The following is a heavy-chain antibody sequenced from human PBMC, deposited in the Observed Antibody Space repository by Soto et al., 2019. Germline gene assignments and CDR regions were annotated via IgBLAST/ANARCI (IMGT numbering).Heavy chain of an antibody. CDR3: ARNPSGVDIASTKD. D-gene: IGHD5-12*01. CDR1: GLTFSTQG. Sequence: QVQLVESGGGVVQPGRSLRLSCVASGLTFSTQGMHWVRQAPGKGLEWVGVIYHDGSTTYYADSVKGRFTISRDNSKNTLYLQMNSLRAEDTAVYYCARNPSGVDIASTKDWGQGTLVTVSS. J-gene: IGHJ4*02. CDR2: IYHDGSTT. V-gene: IGHV3-33*01.